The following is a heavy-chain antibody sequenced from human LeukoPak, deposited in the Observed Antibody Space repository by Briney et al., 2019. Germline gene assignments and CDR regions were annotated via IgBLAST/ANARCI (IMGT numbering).Heavy chain of an antibody. Sequence: GGSLRLSCAASGFTFSSYEMNWVRQAPGKGLEWVSYISSSSSIIYYADSAKGRFTISRDNAKNSLYLQMNSLRAEDTAVYYCARDMGRRYSEQWLVLDYWGQGTLVTVSS. CDR1: GFTFSSYE. CDR2: ISSSSSII. CDR3: ARDMGRRYSEQWLVLDY. J-gene: IGHJ4*02. D-gene: IGHD6-19*01. V-gene: IGHV3-48*01.